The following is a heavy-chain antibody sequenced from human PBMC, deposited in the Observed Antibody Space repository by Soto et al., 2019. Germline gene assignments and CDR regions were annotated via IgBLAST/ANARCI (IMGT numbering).Heavy chain of an antibody. D-gene: IGHD6-19*01. J-gene: IGHJ3*02. CDR1: GFTFSSYA. Sequence: GGSLRLSCAASGFTFSSYAMSWVRQAPGKGLEWVSVISGSGGSTYYADSVKGRFTISRDNSKNTLYLQMNSLRAEDTAVYYCAKDSGGGGESGWYYMDAFDIWGQGTMVTVSS. CDR3: AKDSGGGGESGWYYMDAFDI. CDR2: ISGSGGST. V-gene: IGHV3-23*01.